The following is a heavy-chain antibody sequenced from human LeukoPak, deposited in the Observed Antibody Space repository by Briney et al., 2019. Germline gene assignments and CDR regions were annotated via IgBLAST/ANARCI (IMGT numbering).Heavy chain of an antibody. CDR2: IYYSGST. CDR1: GGSISSSSYY. CDR3: ARPHCSGGSCYSRSGAFDI. Sequence: SETLSLTCTVSGGSISSSSYYWGWIRQPPGKGLEWIGSIYYSGSTYYSPSLKSRVTISVDTSKNQFSLKLSSVTAADTAVYYCARPHCSGGSCYSRSGAFDIWGQGTMVTVSS. V-gene: IGHV4-39*01. D-gene: IGHD2-15*01. J-gene: IGHJ3*02.